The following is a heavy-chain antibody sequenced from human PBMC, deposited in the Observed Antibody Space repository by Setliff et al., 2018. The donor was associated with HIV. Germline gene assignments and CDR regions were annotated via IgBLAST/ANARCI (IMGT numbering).Heavy chain of an antibody. Sequence: GASVKVSCKASGYTSTSYAMHWVRQAPGQRLEWMGWSNAGNGNTKYAQKFQGRFIMTTDTTINTLYMELERLTSDDTALYYCARDSGTNDHFLSPYYGALDFWGLGTLVTVST. J-gene: IGHJ4*02. D-gene: IGHD3-3*02. CDR1: GYTSTSYA. CDR3: ARDSGTNDHFLSPYYGALDF. CDR2: SNAGNGNT. V-gene: IGHV1-3*01.